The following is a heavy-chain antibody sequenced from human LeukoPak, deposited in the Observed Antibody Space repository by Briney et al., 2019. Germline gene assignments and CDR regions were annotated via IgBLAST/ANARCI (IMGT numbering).Heavy chain of an antibody. J-gene: IGHJ4*02. CDR1: GFTFSSYG. CDR2: IWYDGSNK. CDR3: ARGSSSWYN. Sequence: GGSLRLSCAASGFTFSSYGMHWVRQAPGKGLEWVAVIWYDGSNKYYADSVKGRFTISRDNAKNTLYLQMNSLRAEDTAVYYCARGSSSWYNWGQGTLVTVSS. V-gene: IGHV3-33*01. D-gene: IGHD6-13*01.